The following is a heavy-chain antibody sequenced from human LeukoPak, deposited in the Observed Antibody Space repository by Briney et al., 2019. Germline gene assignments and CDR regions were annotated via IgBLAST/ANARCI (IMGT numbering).Heavy chain of an antibody. CDR2: IYYSGST. V-gene: IGHV4-39*01. J-gene: IGHJ4*02. CDR1: GGSISSSSYY. CDR3: ARKNYYDSSGYGGYFDY. Sequence: SETLSLTCTVSGGSISSSSYYWGWIRQSPGKGLEWIGSIYYSGSTYYDPSLKSRVTISVDTSKNQFSLKLSSVTAADTAVYYCARKNYYDSSGYGGYFDYWGQGTLVTVSS. D-gene: IGHD3-22*01.